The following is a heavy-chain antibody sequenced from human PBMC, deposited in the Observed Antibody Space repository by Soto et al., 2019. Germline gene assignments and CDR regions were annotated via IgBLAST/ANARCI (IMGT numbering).Heavy chain of an antibody. V-gene: IGHV4-59*01. Sequence: PSETLSLTCTVSGGSISSYYWSWIRQPPGKGLEWIGYIYYSGSTNYNPSLKSRVTISIDTSKNHFSLKLRSVTAADTAVYYCARDLGQQLAYFDDWGQGTLVTVSS. D-gene: IGHD6-13*01. CDR3: ARDLGQQLAYFDD. J-gene: IGHJ4*02. CDR1: GGSISSYY. CDR2: IYYSGST.